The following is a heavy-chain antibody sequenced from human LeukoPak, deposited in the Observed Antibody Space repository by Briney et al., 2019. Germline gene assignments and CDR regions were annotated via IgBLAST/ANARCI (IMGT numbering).Heavy chain of an antibody. Sequence: GGSLRLSCAGSGFTFSAYAMSWVRQAPGKGLEWVSTISRSGVSTYYADSVRGRFTISRDNSKDSLYLQMNSLRVEDTAVYYCARDRGSGWYASDYWGQGTLVTVSS. CDR2: ISRSGVST. V-gene: IGHV3-23*01. CDR3: ARDRGSGWYASDY. J-gene: IGHJ4*02. D-gene: IGHD6-19*01. CDR1: GFTFSAYA.